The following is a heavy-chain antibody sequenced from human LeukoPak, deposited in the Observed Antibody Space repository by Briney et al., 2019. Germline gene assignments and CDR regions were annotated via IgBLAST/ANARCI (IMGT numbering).Heavy chain of an antibody. CDR3: ARQYSDILTGYHRGELYWYFDL. V-gene: IGHV4-4*07. J-gene: IGHJ2*01. D-gene: IGHD3-9*01. CDR2: IYTSGST. CDR1: GGSISSYY. Sequence: SETLSLTCTVSGGSISSYYWSWIRQPAGKGLEWIGRIYTSGSTNYNPSLKSRVTMSVDTSKNQFSLKLSSVTAADTAAYYCARQYSDILTGYHRGELYWYFDLWGRGTLVTVSS.